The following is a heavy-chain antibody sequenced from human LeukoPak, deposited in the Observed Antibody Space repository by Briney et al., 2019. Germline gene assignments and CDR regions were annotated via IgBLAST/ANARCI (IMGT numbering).Heavy chain of an antibody. Sequence: SETLSLTCTVSGGSISSHYWSWIRQPLGKGLEWIGYIYYSGSTNYNPSLKVRVTISLGTSKNQFSLKLSSVTAADTAVYYCARYFDWSDAFDVWGQGTMVTVSS. J-gene: IGHJ3*01. D-gene: IGHD3-9*01. CDR2: IYYSGST. CDR3: ARYFDWSDAFDV. V-gene: IGHV4-59*11. CDR1: GGSISSHY.